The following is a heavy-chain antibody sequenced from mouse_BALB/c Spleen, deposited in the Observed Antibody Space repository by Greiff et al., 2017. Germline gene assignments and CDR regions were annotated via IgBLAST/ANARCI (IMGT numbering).Heavy chain of an antibody. J-gene: IGHJ1*01. D-gene: IGHD2-3*01. Sequence: VQLKQSGPGLVKPSQSLSLTCSVTGYSITSGYYWNWIRQFPGNKLEWMGYISYDGSNNYNPSLKNRISITRDTSKNQFFLKLNSVTTEDTATYYCARGDFYDGYYFDVWGAGTTVTVSS. CDR3: ARGDFYDGYYFDV. V-gene: IGHV3-6*02. CDR2: ISYDGSN. CDR1: GYSITSGYY.